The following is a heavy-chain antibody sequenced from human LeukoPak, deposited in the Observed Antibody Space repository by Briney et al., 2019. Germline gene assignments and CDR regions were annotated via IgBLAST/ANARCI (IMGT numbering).Heavy chain of an antibody. CDR2: ISSSSSYI. Sequence: GGSLRLSCAASGFTFSSYSMNWVRQAPGKGLEWVSSISSSSSYIYYADSAKGRFTISRDNAKNSLYLQMNSLRAEDTAVYYCAKERNLEIAVAGTIFDYWGQGTLVTVSS. D-gene: IGHD6-19*01. J-gene: IGHJ4*02. CDR1: GFTFSSYS. CDR3: AKERNLEIAVAGTIFDY. V-gene: IGHV3-21*01.